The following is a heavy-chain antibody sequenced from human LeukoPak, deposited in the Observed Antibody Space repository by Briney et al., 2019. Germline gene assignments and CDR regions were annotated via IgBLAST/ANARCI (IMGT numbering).Heavy chain of an antibody. CDR1: GYTFTSYD. CDR3: ARGSGITMVRGVIWSESTKASWFNP. CDR2: MNPNSGNT. D-gene: IGHD3-10*01. J-gene: IGHJ5*02. Sequence: ASVKVSCKASGYTFTSYDINWVRQATGQGLEWMGWMNPNSGNTGYAQKFQGRVTMTRNTSISTAYMELSSLRSEDTAVYYCARGSGITMVRGVIWSESTKASWFNPWGQGTLVTVSS. V-gene: IGHV1-8*01.